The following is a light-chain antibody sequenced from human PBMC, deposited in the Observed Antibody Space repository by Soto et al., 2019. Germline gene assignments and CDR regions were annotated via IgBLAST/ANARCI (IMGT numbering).Light chain of an antibody. CDR2: AAS. V-gene: IGKV1-6*01. CDR1: QGIRND. Sequence: AIQMTQSPSSLSASLGDRVTITCRASQGIRNDLGWYQQKPGKAPKLLIYAASSLHSGVPSRFSGSGAGTDFSLTISSLQPEDSATYYCLQDYSFPLTFGGGTKVDIK. CDR3: LQDYSFPLT. J-gene: IGKJ4*01.